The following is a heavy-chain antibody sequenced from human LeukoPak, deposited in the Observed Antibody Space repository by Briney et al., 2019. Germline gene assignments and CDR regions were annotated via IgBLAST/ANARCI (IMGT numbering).Heavy chain of an antibody. CDR1: GFSFSRHS. CDR3: ARAQSHYYGDYGAGAAAFDI. Sequence: PGGSLRLSCAASGFSFSRHSMNWVRQAPGKGLEWVSYISSSGNTIYYADSVKGRFTISRDNAKNSLYLQMSSLRAEDTAVYYCARAQSHYYGDYGAGAAAFDIWGQGTMVTVSS. D-gene: IGHD4-17*01. CDR2: ISSSGNTI. V-gene: IGHV3-48*04. J-gene: IGHJ3*02.